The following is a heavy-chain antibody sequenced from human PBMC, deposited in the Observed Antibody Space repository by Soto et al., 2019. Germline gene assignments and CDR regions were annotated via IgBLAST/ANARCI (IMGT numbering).Heavy chain of an antibody. CDR2: MNPNSGDT. CDR3: ARDVRYYGSGSYTNFDY. V-gene: IGHV1-8*01. J-gene: IGHJ4*02. CDR1: GYTFASHD. Sequence: QMQLVQSGAEVKKPGASVKVSCKASGYTFASHDINWVRQATGQGLEWMGWMNPNSGDTGYAQKFQDRVTMNRNNSISRAYAELSRLTSEDTAVYYGARDVRYYGSGSYTNFDYWGQGTLVTVSS. D-gene: IGHD3-10*01.